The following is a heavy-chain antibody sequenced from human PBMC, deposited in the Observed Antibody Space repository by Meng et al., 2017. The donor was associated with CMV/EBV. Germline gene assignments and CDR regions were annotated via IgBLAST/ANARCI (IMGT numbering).Heavy chain of an antibody. D-gene: IGHD3-9*01. V-gene: IGHV3-74*01. Sequence: GESLKISCAASGFTFSSYWMHWVRQAPGKGLVWVSRINSDGSSTSYADSVKGRFTISRDNAKNTLYLQMNSLRAEDTAVYYCARVLLKALNWFDPWGQGTLVTVSS. J-gene: IGHJ5*02. CDR1: GFTFSSYW. CDR3: ARVLLKALNWFDP. CDR2: INSDGSST.